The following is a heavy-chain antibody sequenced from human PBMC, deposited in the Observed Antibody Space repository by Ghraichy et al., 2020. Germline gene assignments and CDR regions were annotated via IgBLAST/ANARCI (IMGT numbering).Heavy chain of an antibody. J-gene: IGHJ4*02. CDR2: ISGSGGST. V-gene: IGHV3-23*01. D-gene: IGHD2-2*02. CDR3: AKDASEYQLLYYFDY. CDR1: GFTFSSYA. Sequence: GESLRLSCAASGFTFSSYAMSWVRQAPGKGLEWVSAISGSGGSTYYADSVKGRFTISRDNSKNTLYLQMNSLRAEDTAVYYCAKDASEYQLLYYFDYWGQGTLVTVSS.